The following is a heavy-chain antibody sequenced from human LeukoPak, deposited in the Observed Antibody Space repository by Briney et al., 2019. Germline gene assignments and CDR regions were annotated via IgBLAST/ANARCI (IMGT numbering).Heavy chain of an antibody. V-gene: IGHV3-23*01. D-gene: IGHD4-17*01. J-gene: IGHJ4*02. CDR3: ATYTVTPRHFDY. Sequence: GGSLRLSCEASGFTFSSYAMSWVRQAPGKGLEWVSSITGSGVDTYYADSVKGRFTISRDNSKNTLYLQMNSLRAEDTAVYYCATYTVTPRHFDYWGQGTLVTVSS. CDR2: ITGSGVDT. CDR1: GFTFSSYA.